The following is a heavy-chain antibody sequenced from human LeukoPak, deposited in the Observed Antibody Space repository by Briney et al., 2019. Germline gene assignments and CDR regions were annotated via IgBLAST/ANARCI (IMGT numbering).Heavy chain of an antibody. J-gene: IGHJ4*02. CDR2: IKQDGSEK. CDR3: ARGYSYGSGIPDY. Sequence: GSLLLSCAASGFTFSSYWMSWVRRAPGKGLEWVANIKQDGSEKYYVDSVKGRFTISRDNAKNSLYLQMNSLRAEDTAVYYCARGYSYGSGIPDYWGQGTLVTVSS. D-gene: IGHD5-18*01. V-gene: IGHV3-7*01. CDR1: GFTFSSYW.